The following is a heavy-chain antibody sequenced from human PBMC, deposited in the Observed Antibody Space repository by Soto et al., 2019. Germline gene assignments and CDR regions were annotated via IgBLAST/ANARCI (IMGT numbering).Heavy chain of an antibody. CDR1: HGCLGRDS. D-gene: IGHD3-10*01. Sequence: ACAVPHGCLGRDSRCCVVLCAGKGLEPIGRIYTSGSTNYNPSLKSRVTMSVDTSKKKFSLKLSSVTDADTAVYYCARERLMVRGYSNGMHVWGQGTTGSVS. V-gene: IGHV4-4*07. CDR3: ARERLMVRGYSNGMHV. J-gene: IGHJ6*02. CDR2: IYTSGST.